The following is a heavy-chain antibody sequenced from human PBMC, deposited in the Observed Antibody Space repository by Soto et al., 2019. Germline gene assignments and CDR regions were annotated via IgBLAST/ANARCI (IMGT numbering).Heavy chain of an antibody. J-gene: IGHJ6*02. D-gene: IGHD2-2*01. V-gene: IGHV5-10-1*01. Sequence: GESLKISCKGSGYSSTSYWISWVRQMPGKGLEWMGRIDPSDSYTNYSPSFQGHVTISADKSISTAYLQWSSLKASDTAMYYCARQVVPAVYYYYYGMDVWGQGTTVTVSS. CDR1: GYSSTSYW. CDR2: IDPSDSYT. CDR3: ARQVVPAVYYYYYGMDV.